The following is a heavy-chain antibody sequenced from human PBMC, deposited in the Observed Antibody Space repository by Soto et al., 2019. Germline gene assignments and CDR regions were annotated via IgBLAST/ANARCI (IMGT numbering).Heavy chain of an antibody. D-gene: IGHD7-27*01. J-gene: IGHJ6*02. CDR3: ARLAWGRDRYWGMDV. V-gene: IGHV1-2*02. CDR1: GYIFTGYF. Sequence: ASVKVSCKASGYIFTGYFIQWLRQAPGQGLEWMGWINPNTSATNYAQKFQGRVTMTRDTSLGAAHMELTSLRPDDTALSYCARLAWGRDRYWGMDVLG. CDR2: INPNTSAT.